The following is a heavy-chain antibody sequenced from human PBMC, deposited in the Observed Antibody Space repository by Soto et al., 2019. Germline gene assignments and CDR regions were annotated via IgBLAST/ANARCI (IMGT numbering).Heavy chain of an antibody. CDR3: AHRRSKAFDY. Sequence: QITLKESGPTLVKPTQSPTLTCTFSGLSLSSSGVGVGWSRQPPGKALEWLALIYWDDDKRYSPSLKSRLTITKDTSKNQVVLTMTNMDPVDTATYYCAHRRSKAFDYWGQGTLVTVSS. CDR2: IYWDDDK. D-gene: IGHD3-10*01. CDR1: GLSLSSSGVG. J-gene: IGHJ4*02. V-gene: IGHV2-5*02.